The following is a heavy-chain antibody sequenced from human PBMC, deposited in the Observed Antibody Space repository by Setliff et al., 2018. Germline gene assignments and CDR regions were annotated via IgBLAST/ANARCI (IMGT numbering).Heavy chain of an antibody. CDR3: ASNPRKGRSGGYFYDDPYYYYMDV. J-gene: IGHJ6*03. Sequence: HPGGSLRLSCAASGFTFSTYSMNWVRQAPGKGLEWVSYISSRSDIIYYADSVKGRFTISRDNAKNSLYLRLNSLRAEDTAVYYCASNPRKGRSGGYFYDDPYYYYMDVWGKGTTVTVSS. CDR2: ISSRSDII. CDR1: GFTFSTYS. D-gene: IGHD1-26*01. V-gene: IGHV3-48*01.